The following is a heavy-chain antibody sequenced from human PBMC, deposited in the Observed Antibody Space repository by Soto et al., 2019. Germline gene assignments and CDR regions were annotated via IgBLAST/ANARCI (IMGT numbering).Heavy chain of an antibody. V-gene: IGHV4-31*03. D-gene: IGHD3-10*01. CDR2: IYYSGST. Sequence: SETLSLTCTVSGGSISSGGYYWSWIRQHPGKGLEWIGYIYYSGSTYYNPSLKSRVTISVDTSKNQFSLKLSSVTAADTAVYYCARERDDYYGSGSYQAYYYYYYMDVWGKGTTVTVSS. CDR1: GGSISSGGYY. CDR3: ARERDDYYGSGSYQAYYYYYYMDV. J-gene: IGHJ6*03.